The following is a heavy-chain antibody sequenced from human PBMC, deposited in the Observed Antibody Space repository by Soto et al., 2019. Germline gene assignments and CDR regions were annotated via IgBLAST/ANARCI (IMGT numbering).Heavy chain of an antibody. CDR2: INPSGGST. CDR1: GYTFTSYY. CDR3: ARDYCSRTSCTCGYYYYYMDV. Sequence: ASVKVSCKASGYTFTSYYMHWVRQAPGQGLGWMGIINPSGGSTSYAQKFQGRVTMTRDTSTSTVYMELSSLRSEDTAVYYCARDYCSRTSCTCGYYYYYMDVWGKGTTVTVSS. J-gene: IGHJ6*03. D-gene: IGHD2-2*01. V-gene: IGHV1-46*03.